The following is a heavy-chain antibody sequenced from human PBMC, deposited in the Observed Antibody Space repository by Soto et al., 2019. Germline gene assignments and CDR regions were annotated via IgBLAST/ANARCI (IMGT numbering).Heavy chain of an antibody. D-gene: IGHD3-10*01. CDR3: AIELRFRGFYGMDV. CDR1: GGSISSGGYY. V-gene: IGHV4-31*03. Sequence: QVQLQESGPGLVKPSQTLSLTCTVSGGSISSGGYYWSWIRQHPGKGLEWIGDIYYLGSLYYNPSLKIRVTISVDTSNNQFSLKLSSVTAADTAVYYCAIELRFRGFYGMDVWGQGTTVTVSS. CDR2: IYYLGSL. J-gene: IGHJ6*02.